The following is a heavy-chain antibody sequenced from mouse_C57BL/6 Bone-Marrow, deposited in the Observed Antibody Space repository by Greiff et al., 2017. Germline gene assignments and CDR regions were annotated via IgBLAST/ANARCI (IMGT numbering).Heavy chain of an antibody. D-gene: IGHD1-1*01. CDR3: AREGITTVVEDY. Sequence: VQLQQSGPELVKPGASVKISCKASGYTFTDYYMNWVKQSHGQSLEWIGDINPNNGGTSSNQKFKGKYTLTVDKSSSTAYLELRSLTSEDAAVYYCAREGITTVVEDYWGQGTTLTVSS. CDR2: INPNNGGT. J-gene: IGHJ2*01. V-gene: IGHV1-26*01. CDR1: GYTFTDYY.